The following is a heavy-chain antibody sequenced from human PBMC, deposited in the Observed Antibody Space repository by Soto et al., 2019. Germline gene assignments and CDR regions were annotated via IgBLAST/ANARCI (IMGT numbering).Heavy chain of an antibody. CDR1: GFTFSSYG. J-gene: IGHJ6*02. V-gene: IGHV3-33*01. D-gene: IGHD5-12*01. CDR3: ARSMMGGKWLLFGMDV. Sequence: GGSLRLSCAASGFTFSSYGMHWVRQAPGKGLEWVAVIWYDGSNKYYADSVKGRFTISRDNSKNTLYLQMNSLRAEDTAVYYCARSMMGGKWLLFGMDVWGQGTTVTVSS. CDR2: IWYDGSNK.